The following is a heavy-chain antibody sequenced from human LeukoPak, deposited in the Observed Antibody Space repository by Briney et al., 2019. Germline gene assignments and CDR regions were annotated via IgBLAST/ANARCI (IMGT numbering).Heavy chain of an antibody. J-gene: IGHJ5*02. CDR2: INHSGST. Sequence: SETLSLTCAVYGGSFSGYYWSWIRQPPGKGLEWIGEINHSGSTNYNPSLKSRVTISVDTSKNQFSLKLSSVTAADTAAYYCARGIQLWLRGWFDPWGQGTLVTVSS. CDR3: ARGIQLWLRGWFDP. V-gene: IGHV4-34*01. D-gene: IGHD5-18*01. CDR1: GGSFSGYY.